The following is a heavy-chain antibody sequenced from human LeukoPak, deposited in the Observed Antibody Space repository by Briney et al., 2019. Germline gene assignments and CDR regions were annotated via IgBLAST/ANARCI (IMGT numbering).Heavy chain of an antibody. CDR1: GGSISSSSYY. V-gene: IGHV4-39*07. CDR3: ASSRYNWNYEDY. D-gene: IGHD1-7*01. Sequence: SETLSLTCTVSGGSISSSSYYWGWIRQPPGKGLEWIGSIYYSGSTYYNPSLKSRVTISVDTSKNQFSLKLSSVTAADTAVYYRASSRYNWNYEDYWGQGTLVTVSS. CDR2: IYYSGST. J-gene: IGHJ4*02.